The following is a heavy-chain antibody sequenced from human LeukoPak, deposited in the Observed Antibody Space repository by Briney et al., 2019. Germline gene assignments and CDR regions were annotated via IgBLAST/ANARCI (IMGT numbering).Heavy chain of an antibody. CDR2: ISSSSSYI. J-gene: IGHJ5*02. CDR3: AKGGIGLQGWFDP. CDR1: GFTFSSYS. V-gene: IGHV3-21*04. Sequence: GGSLRLSCAASGFTFSSYSMNWVRQAPGKGLEWVSSISSSSSYIYYADSVKGRFTISRDNAKNTLYLQMNSLRAEDTAVYYCAKGGIGLQGWFDPWGQGTLVTVSS. D-gene: IGHD6-13*01.